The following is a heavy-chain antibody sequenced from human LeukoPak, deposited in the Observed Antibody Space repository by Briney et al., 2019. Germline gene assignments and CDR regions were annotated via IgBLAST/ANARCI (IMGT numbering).Heavy chain of an antibody. V-gene: IGHV3-21*01. CDR3: ARVLERYDSSSYCDY. CDR1: GFTFSSYS. D-gene: IGHD3-22*01. Sequence: PGVCLRLSCAASGFTFSSYSMNWVPQAPGRGLEWVSSISSSSSYIYYADSARGRLTVSRDNAKNSLYLQMSSQRAEHTAVSFCARVLERYDSSSYCDYWGQGTLVTVSS. J-gene: IGHJ4*02. CDR2: ISSSSSYI.